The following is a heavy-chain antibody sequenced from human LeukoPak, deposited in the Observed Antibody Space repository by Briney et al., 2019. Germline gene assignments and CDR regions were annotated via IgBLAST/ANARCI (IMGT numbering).Heavy chain of an antibody. CDR2: IYSGGST. V-gene: IGHV3-66*01. J-gene: IGHJ4*02. D-gene: IGHD2-21*01. CDR3: ARGYSSDN. CDR1: GFTVSSNY. Sequence: GGFLRLSCAASGFTVSSNYMSWVRQAPGKGLEWVSVIYSGGSTYYADSVKGRFTISRDNSKNTLNLQMNSLRAEDAAVYYCARGYSSDNWGQGTLVTVSS.